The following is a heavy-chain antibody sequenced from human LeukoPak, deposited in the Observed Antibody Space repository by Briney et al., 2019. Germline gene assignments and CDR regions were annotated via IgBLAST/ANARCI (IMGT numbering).Heavy chain of an antibody. Sequence: ASVKVSCKASGYTFTGYYMHWVRQAPGQGLEWMGWINPNSGGTNYAQKFQGRVTMTRDTSISTAYMELSRLRSDDTAVYYCARVAGYPTHIAAAGPWVVWSQGTLVTVSS. CDR1: GYTFTGYY. J-gene: IGHJ4*02. CDR3: ARVAGYPTHIAAAGPWVV. D-gene: IGHD6-13*01. CDR2: INPNSGGT. V-gene: IGHV1-2*02.